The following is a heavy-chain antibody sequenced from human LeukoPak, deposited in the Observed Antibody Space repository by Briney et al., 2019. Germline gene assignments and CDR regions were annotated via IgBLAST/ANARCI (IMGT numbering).Heavy chain of an antibody. V-gene: IGHV4-30-4*01. Sequence: PSETLSLTCTVSGGSISSGDYYWSWIRQPPGKGLEWIGYIYYSGSTYYNPSLKSRVTISVDTSKNQFSLKLSSVTAADTAVYYCAQATYSSGYYYVVITTWYFDLWGRGTLVTVSS. D-gene: IGHD3-22*01. CDR2: IYYSGST. CDR1: GGSISSGDYY. CDR3: AQATYSSGYYYVVITTWYFDL. J-gene: IGHJ2*01.